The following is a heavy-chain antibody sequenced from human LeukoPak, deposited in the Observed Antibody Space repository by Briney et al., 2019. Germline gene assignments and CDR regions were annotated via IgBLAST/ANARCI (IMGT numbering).Heavy chain of an antibody. CDR3: AKDKEAAGNSPFDY. CDR2: ISWDGGST. V-gene: IGHV3-43D*03. D-gene: IGHD6-13*01. J-gene: IGHJ4*02. Sequence: GGSLRLSCAASGFTFDDYAMRWVRQAPGKGLEWVSLISWDGGSTYYADSVKGRFTISRDNSKNSLYLQMNSLRAEDTALYYCAKDKEAAGNSPFDYWGQGTLVTVSS. CDR1: GFTFDDYA.